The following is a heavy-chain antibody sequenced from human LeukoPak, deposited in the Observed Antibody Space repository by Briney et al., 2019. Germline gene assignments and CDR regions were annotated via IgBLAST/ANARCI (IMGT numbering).Heavy chain of an antibody. J-gene: IGHJ4*02. V-gene: IGHV3-33*01. Sequence: PGGSLRLSCAASGFTFSSYGMHWVRQAPGKGLEWVAVIWYDGSNKYYADSVKGRFTISRDNSKSTLYLHLNIPRPEDTAVYYCTRSVVTTADFDYWGQGTLVTVSS. D-gene: IGHD2-21*02. CDR2: IWYDGSNK. CDR1: GFTFSSYG. CDR3: TRSVVTTADFDY.